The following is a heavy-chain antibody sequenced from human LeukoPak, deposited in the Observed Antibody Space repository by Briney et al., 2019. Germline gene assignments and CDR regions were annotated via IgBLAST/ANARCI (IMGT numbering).Heavy chain of an antibody. V-gene: IGHV3-9*01. CDR1: GFTFEDYA. CDR2: ISWSSGSK. Sequence: PGGSLRLSCAASGFTFEDYAMHWVRQAPGKGLEWVSGISWSSGSKGYGDSVKGRFTISRDNAENTLYLQMNGLRAEDTAVYYCSRSAYYDGSGNYYDYWGQGTLVTVSS. D-gene: IGHD3-22*01. CDR3: SRSAYYDGSGNYYDY. J-gene: IGHJ4*02.